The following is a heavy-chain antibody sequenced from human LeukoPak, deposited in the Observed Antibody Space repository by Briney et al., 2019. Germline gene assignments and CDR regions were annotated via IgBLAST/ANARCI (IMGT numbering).Heavy chain of an antibody. CDR3: ARREVGATYYFDY. CDR1: GGSISSHY. Sequence: SETLSLTCTVSGGSISSHYWSWIRQPPGKGLEWIGYIYYSGSTNYNPSLKSRVTISVDTSKNQFSLKLSSVTAADTAVYYCARREVGATYYFDYWGQGTLVTVSS. D-gene: IGHD1-26*01. CDR2: IYYSGST. J-gene: IGHJ4*02. V-gene: IGHV4-59*11.